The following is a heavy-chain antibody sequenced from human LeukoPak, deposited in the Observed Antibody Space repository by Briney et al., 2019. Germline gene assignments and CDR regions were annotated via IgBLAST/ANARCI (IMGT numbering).Heavy chain of an antibody. Sequence: ASVKVSCKASGYSFTDYSMHGVRQAPGQGVEWMGRINSNRGGTSYAQNFQGRVTMTRDTSINTAYMELSGLTSDDTAMYYCARGGSGSGYLYYFDYWGQGTLVSVPS. CDR2: INSNRGGT. CDR3: ARGGSGSGYLYYFDY. V-gene: IGHV1-2*06. J-gene: IGHJ4*02. CDR1: GYSFTDYS. D-gene: IGHD3-10*01.